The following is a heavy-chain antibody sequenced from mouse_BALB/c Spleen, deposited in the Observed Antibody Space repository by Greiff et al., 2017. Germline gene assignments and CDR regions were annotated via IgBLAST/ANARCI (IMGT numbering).Heavy chain of an antibody. CDR1: GFTFSSYG. D-gene: IGHD2-4*01. V-gene: IGHV5-6*01. CDR2: ISSGGSYT. Sequence: EVQGVESGGDLVKPGGSLKLSCAASGFTFSSYGMSWVRQTPDKRLEWVATISSGGSYTYYPDSVKGRFTISRDNAKNTLYLQMSSLKSEDTAMYYCARRRMITTVFDYWGQGTTLTVSS. J-gene: IGHJ2*01. CDR3: ARRRMITTVFDY.